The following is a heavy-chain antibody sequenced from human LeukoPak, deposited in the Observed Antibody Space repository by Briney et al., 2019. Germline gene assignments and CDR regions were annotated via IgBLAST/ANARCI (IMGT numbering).Heavy chain of an antibody. D-gene: IGHD3-10*01. CDR1: GYTFTSYG. J-gene: IGHJ4*02. V-gene: IGHV1-18*01. CDR3: ARGPLGYGSGTPLGY. Sequence: GASVKVSCKASGYTFTSYGISWVRQAPGQGLEWMGWISAYNGNTNYAQKLRGRVTMTTDTSTSTAYMELRSLRSDDTAVYYCARGPLGYGSGTPLGYWGQGTLVTVSS. CDR2: ISAYNGNT.